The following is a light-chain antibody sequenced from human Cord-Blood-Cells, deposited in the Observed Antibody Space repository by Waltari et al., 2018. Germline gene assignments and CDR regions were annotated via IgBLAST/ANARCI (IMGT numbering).Light chain of an antibody. CDR1: QSVLYSSNNKNY. V-gene: IGKV4-1*01. CDR3: QQYYSTPWT. J-gene: IGKJ1*01. Sequence: DIVMTQSPDSLAVSLGERATINCKSSQSVLYSSNNKNYVAWYKQKPGQPPKLLIYWASTRESGVPDRFSGSGSGTDFTLTISSLQAEDVAVYYCQQYYSTPWTFGQGTKVEIK. CDR2: WAS.